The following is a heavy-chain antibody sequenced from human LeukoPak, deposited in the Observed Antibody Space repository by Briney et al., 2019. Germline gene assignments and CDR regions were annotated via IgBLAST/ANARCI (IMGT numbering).Heavy chain of an antibody. V-gene: IGHV4-34*01. CDR1: GGSFSGYY. Sequence: SETLSLTCAVYGGSFSGYYWSWIRQPPGKGLEWIGEINHSGSTNYNPSLKSRVTISVDTPKNQFSLKLSSVTAADTAVYYCARVVAPGYSSGFGYWGQGTLVTVSS. CDR2: INHSGST. CDR3: ARVVAPGYSSGFGY. J-gene: IGHJ4*02. D-gene: IGHD6-19*01.